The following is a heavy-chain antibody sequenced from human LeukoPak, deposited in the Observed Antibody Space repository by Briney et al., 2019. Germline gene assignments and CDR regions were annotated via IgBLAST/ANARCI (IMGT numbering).Heavy chain of an antibody. V-gene: IGHV3-23*01. CDR3: AKFSSGLGDYYYGMDV. CDR1: GFTFSSYA. CDR2: IAGSGANT. J-gene: IGHJ6*02. D-gene: IGHD3-22*01. Sequence: QPGGSLRLSCAASGFTFSSYAMSWVRQAPGKGLEWVASIAGSGANTYYADSVKGRFTVSRDNSKNMLYLQMNSLRADDTAVYYCAKFSSGLGDYYYGMDVWGQGTTVTVSS.